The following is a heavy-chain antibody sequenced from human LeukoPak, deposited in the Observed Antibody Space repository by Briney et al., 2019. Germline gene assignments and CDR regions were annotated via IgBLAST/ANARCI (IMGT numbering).Heavy chain of an antibody. CDR1: GGSISSSSYY. V-gene: IGHV4-39*01. CDR3: ARRAYDPPVLDS. D-gene: IGHD5-12*01. J-gene: IGHJ4*02. Sequence: TPSETLSLTCTVSGGSISSSSYYWGWIRQPPGKGLEWIGSIYYSGSTYYNPSLKSRVTISVDTSKNQFSLQLNSVTPEDTAVYYCARRAYDPPVLDSWGQGTLVTVSS. CDR2: IYYSGST.